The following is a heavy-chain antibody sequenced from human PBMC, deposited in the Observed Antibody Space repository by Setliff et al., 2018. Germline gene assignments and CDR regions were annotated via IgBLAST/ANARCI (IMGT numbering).Heavy chain of an antibody. J-gene: IGHJ4*01. V-gene: IGHV2-5*01. Sequence: TLSLTCTVSGGSISSHYWSWIRQPPGKALECLALLYWNDREEYSPSLKSRLTLTKDTAKNQVVLTMTNMDPVDTAIYYCAHEGRYTYGPGYDYWGQGALVTVS. CDR1: GGSISSHYW. CDR3: AHEGRYTYGPGYDY. CDR2: LYWNDRE. D-gene: IGHD5-18*01.